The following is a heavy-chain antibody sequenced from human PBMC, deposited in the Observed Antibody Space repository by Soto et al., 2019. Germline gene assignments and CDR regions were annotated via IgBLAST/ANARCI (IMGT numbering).Heavy chain of an antibody. CDR3: VKDDGGYPSTAPH. CDR1: GITISNYP. Sequence: EVQLLESGGGLVQPGGSLSLSCAASGITISNYPMSWVRQAPGKGLDWVSGISGSGDRTYYRDSAKGRFTISKDISKNSLSLQLDSLGVEDTAVYFCVKDDGGYPSTAPHWGQGTLVTVSS. D-gene: IGHD3-22*01. CDR2: ISGSGDRT. V-gene: IGHV3-23*01. J-gene: IGHJ4*02.